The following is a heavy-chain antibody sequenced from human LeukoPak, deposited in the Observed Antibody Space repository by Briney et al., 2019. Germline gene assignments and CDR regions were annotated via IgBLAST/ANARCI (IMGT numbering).Heavy chain of an antibody. CDR1: GGSISSSSYY. CDR2: IYYSGST. J-gene: IGHJ4*02. Sequence: PSETLSLTCTVSGGSISSSSYYWGWIRQPPGKGLEWIGSIYYSGSTYYNPSLKSRVTISVDTSKNQFSLKLSSVTAADTAAYYCARGFADTAMVPEYYFDYWGQGTLVTVSS. V-gene: IGHV4-39*01. CDR3: ARGFADTAMVPEYYFDY. D-gene: IGHD5-18*01.